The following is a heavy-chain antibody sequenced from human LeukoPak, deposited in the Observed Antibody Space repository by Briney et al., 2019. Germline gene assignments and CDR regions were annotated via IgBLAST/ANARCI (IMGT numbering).Heavy chain of an antibody. CDR2: INHSGST. CDR1: GGSFSGYH. Sequence: PSETLSLTCAVYGGSFSGYHWSWIRQPPGKGLEWIGEINHSGSTNYNPSLKSRVTISIDTSKNQFSLKLSSVTAADTAVYYCARRPRGIIIKTWFDPWGQGTLVTVSS. CDR3: ARRPRGIIIKTWFDP. J-gene: IGHJ5*02. V-gene: IGHV4-34*01. D-gene: IGHD3-10*01.